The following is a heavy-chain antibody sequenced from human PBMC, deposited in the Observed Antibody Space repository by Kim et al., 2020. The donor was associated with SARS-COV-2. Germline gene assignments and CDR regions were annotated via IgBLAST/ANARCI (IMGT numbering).Heavy chain of an antibody. CDR3: AKGLGRVMVYGFVGMDV. Sequence: GGSLRLSCAASGFTFSSYAMSWVRQAPGKGLEWVSAISGSGGSTYYADSVKGRFTISRDNSKNTLYLQMNSLRAEDTAVYYCAKGLGRVMVYGFVGMDVLGHGTTVTVSS. D-gene: IGHD5-18*01. CDR2: ISGSGGST. V-gene: IGHV3-23*01. CDR1: GFTFSSYA. J-gene: IGHJ6*02.